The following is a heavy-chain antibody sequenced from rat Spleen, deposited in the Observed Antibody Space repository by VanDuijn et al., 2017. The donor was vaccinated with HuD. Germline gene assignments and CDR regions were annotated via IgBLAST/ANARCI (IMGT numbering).Heavy chain of an antibody. D-gene: IGHD1-2*01. CDR1: GFTFTNYY. J-gene: IGHJ2*01. V-gene: IGHV5-25*01. CDR3: TREDYYSNYNDY. Sequence: EVQLVESGGGLVQPGRSMKLSCAASGFTFTNYYISWVRQAPTKGLEWVASIRPSGCKTFYPDSVKGRFTISRDNAKGTLYLQMNSLRSEDTATYYCTREDYYSNYNDYWGQGVMVTVSS. CDR2: IRPSGCKT.